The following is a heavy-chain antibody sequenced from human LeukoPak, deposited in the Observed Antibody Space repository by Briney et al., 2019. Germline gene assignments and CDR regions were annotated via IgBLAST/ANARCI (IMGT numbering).Heavy chain of an antibody. V-gene: IGHV3-7*01. Sequence: GGSLRLSCTVSGLTFSNYRMNWVRQAPGKGLEWVANIKPDGSEKYYVDSVKGRFSISRDNAKNSLYLQMNSLRAEDTAVYYCARVNRYSYGYDSFDYWGQGTLVTVSS. CDR3: ARVNRYSYGYDSFDY. CDR2: IKPDGSEK. D-gene: IGHD5-18*01. CDR1: GLTFSNYR. J-gene: IGHJ4*02.